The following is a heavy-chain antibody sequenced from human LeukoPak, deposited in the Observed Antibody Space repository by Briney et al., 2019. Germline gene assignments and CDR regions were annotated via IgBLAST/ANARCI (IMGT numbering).Heavy chain of an antibody. J-gene: IGHJ4*02. CDR3: ATDPRAYYYDSSGYYPTGY. D-gene: IGHD3-22*01. CDR1: GYTFTGYY. CDR2: FDPEDGET. Sequence: ASVKVSCKASGYTFTGYYMHWVRQAPGKGLEWMGGFDPEDGETIYAQKFQGRVTMTEDTSTDTAYMELSSLRSEDTAVYYCATDPRAYYYDSSGYYPTGYWGQGTLVTVSS. V-gene: IGHV1-24*01.